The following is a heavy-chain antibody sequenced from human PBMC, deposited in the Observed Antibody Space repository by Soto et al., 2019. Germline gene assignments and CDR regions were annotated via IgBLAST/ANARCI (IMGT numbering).Heavy chain of an antibody. CDR2: IYSGGST. Sequence: GGSLRLSCAASGFTVSSNYMSWVRQAPGKGLEWVSVIYSGGSTYYADSVKGRFTISRDNSKNTLYLQMNSLRAEDTAVYYCASLRFLGWLPWSPLAFDIWAKETRVPVSS. J-gene: IGHJ3*02. CDR3: ASLRFLGWLPWSPLAFDI. V-gene: IGHV3-66*01. CDR1: GFTVSSNY. D-gene: IGHD3-3*01.